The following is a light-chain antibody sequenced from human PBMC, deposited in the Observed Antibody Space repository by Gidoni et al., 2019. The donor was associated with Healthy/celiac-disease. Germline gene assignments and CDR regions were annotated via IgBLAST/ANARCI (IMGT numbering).Light chain of an antibody. CDR2: AAS. CDR1: QSISSY. V-gene: IGKV1-39*01. CDR3: QQSYSTPEALT. Sequence: DIQMTQAPSSLSASGGDRVTITCRASQSISSYLNWYQQKPGKAPKLLIYAASSLQSGVPSRFSGSGSGTDFTLTISSLQPEDFATYYCQQSYSTPEALTFGGGTKVEIK. J-gene: IGKJ4*01.